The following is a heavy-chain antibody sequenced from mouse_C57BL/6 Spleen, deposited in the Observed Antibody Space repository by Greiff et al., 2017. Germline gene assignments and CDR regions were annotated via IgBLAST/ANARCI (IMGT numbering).Heavy chain of an antibody. D-gene: IGHD2-1*01. J-gene: IGHJ1*03. CDR2: IGPGSGGT. V-gene: IGHV1-77*01. Sequence: VQLQQSGAELVKPGASVKISCTASGYTFTDYCMNWVKQRPGQGLEWIGKIGPGSGGTYYNEKFKGKATLTADKSSSTAYMQLSSLTSEDSAVYFCARSPGDGNSWYLDVWGTGTTVTVSS. CDR3: ARSPGDGNSWYLDV. CDR1: GYTFTDYC.